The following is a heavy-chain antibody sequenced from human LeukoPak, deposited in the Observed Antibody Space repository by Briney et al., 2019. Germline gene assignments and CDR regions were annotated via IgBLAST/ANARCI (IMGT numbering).Heavy chain of an antibody. D-gene: IGHD6-13*01. V-gene: IGHV3-48*01. CDR3: AREPTYSSSWYTSCDY. CDR1: GFTFSSYN. Sequence: GGSLRLSCAASGFTFSSYNMNWVRQAPGKGLEWVSYITLSSSSIYYADSVKGRFTISRDNAKNSLYLQMNSLRAEDTAVYYCAREPTYSSSWYTSCDYWGQGTLVTVSS. CDR2: ITLSSSSI. J-gene: IGHJ4*02.